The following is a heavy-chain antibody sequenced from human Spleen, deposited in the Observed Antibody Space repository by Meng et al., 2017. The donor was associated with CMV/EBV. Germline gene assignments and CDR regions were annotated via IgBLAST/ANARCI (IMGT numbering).Heavy chain of an antibody. Sequence: ASVKVSCKASGYTFTSLDINWMRQATGQGLEWMGWINPNSGGTNYAQQFQGRVTMTRDTSISTAYMELSRLRSDDTAVYYCARIGIVVVPARSYYYYGMDVWGQGTTVTVSS. CDR3: ARIGIVVVPARSYYYYGMDV. CDR2: INPNSGGT. V-gene: IGHV1-2*02. J-gene: IGHJ6*02. CDR1: GYTFTSLD. D-gene: IGHD2-2*01.